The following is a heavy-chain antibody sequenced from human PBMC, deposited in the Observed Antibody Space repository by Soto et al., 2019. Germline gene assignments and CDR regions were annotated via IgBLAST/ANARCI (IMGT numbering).Heavy chain of an antibody. V-gene: IGHV3-30-3*01. CDR3: AREGEFVVVVPAAPDPYYYGMDV. D-gene: IGHD2-2*01. Sequence: GSLRLSCAASGFTFSSYAMHWVRQAPGKGLEWVAVISYDGSNKYYADSVKGRFTISRDNSKNTLYLQMNSLRAEDTAVYYCAREGEFVVVVPAAPDPYYYGMDVWGQGTTVTVSS. CDR1: GFTFSSYA. J-gene: IGHJ6*02. CDR2: ISYDGSNK.